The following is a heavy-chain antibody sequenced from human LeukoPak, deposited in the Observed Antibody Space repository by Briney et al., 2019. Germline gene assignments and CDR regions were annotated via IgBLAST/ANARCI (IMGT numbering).Heavy chain of an antibody. D-gene: IGHD1-14*01. CDR2: IDPKRGGT. CDR1: GYTFTSYY. Sequence: ASVKVSCKASGYTFTSYYMHWVRQAPGQGLEWMGWIDPKRGGTNYAQKFQGRVTMTRDTSISTAYMEVSRLRSDDTAVYYCATSIEAEIWYFDYWGQGTLVTVSS. V-gene: IGHV1-2*02. J-gene: IGHJ4*02. CDR3: ATSIEAEIWYFDY.